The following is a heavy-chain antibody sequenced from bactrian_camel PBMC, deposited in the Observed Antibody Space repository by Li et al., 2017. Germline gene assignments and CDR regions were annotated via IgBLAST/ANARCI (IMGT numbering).Heavy chain of an antibody. V-gene: IGHV3S40*01. CDR1: GFTFSNYI. J-gene: IGHJ4*01. D-gene: IGHD5*01. CDR3: SVATTSGTFNY. CDR2: TNSGEDST. Sequence: QLVESGGDLVQPGGSLRLSCVASGFTFSNYIMSWVRQAPGKGLEWVSATNSGEDSTYYADSVKGRLTISRDNAKNTVYLQMNSLKPEDTALYYCSVATTSGTFNYWGQGTQVTVS.